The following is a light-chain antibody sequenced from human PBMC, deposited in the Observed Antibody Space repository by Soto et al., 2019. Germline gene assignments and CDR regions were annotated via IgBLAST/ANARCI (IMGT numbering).Light chain of an antibody. Sequence: DIVMTQSPDSLVVSLGERAAINCKSSQSVLYSSKNKNYLTWYQQKQGHPPKLLIYWASTRESGVPDRFGGSGSRTDFTLIISSLQAEDVAVYYCQQYYSSPLTFGGGTKVEIK. J-gene: IGKJ4*01. CDR2: WAS. CDR1: QSVLYSSKNKNY. CDR3: QQYYSSPLT. V-gene: IGKV4-1*01.